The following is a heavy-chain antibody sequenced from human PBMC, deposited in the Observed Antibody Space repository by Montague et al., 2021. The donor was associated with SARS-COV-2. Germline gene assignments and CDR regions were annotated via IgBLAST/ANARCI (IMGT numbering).Heavy chain of an antibody. CDR3: ARSRRITIFGVGLSNYYGIDV. D-gene: IGHD3-3*01. CDR1: GGSISSYY. CDR2: INYSGST. V-gene: IGHV4-59*01. J-gene: IGHJ6*02. Sequence: SETLSLTCTVSGGSISSYYWSWIRQPPWKGLEWIGNINYSGSTNYNYSLKSRVTISLDTSKNQFSLKLSSVTAADTAVYYCARSRRITIFGVGLSNYYGIDVWGQGTPVTVSS.